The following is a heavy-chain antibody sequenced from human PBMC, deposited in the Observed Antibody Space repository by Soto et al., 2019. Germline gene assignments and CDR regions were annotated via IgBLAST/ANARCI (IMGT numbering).Heavy chain of an antibody. V-gene: IGHV4-34*01. Sequence: SETLSLTCAVYGVSFSGYYWSWIRQPPGKGLEWIGEINHSGSNNYNPSLKRRVTISVETSKNHFSLKPSSVTAADTAVVYCAVRYSSSWYWFDPWGQGTLVTVSS. D-gene: IGHD6-13*01. J-gene: IGHJ5*02. CDR2: INHSGSN. CDR1: GVSFSGYY. CDR3: AVRYSSSWYWFDP.